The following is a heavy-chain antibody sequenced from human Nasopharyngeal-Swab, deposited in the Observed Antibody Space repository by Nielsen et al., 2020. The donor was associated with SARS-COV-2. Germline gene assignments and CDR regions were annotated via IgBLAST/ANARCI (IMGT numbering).Heavy chain of an antibody. CDR2: IYYSGST. CDR1: GGSISSYY. V-gene: IGHV4-59*01. J-gene: IGHJ5*02. CDR3: ARGDVTIFGVVGWFDP. Sequence: SETLSLTCTVSGGSISSYYWSWIRQPPGKGLEWIGYIYYSGSTNYNPSLKSRVTISVDTSKNQFSPKLSSVTAADTAVYYCARGDVTIFGVVGWFDPWGQGTLVTVSS. D-gene: IGHD3-3*01.